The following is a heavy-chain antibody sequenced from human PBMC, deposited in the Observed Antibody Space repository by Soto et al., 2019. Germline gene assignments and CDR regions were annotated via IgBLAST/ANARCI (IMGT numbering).Heavy chain of an antibody. D-gene: IGHD4-17*01. CDR1: GYSISSGYY. J-gene: IGHJ4*02. Sequence: SETLSLTCAVSGYSISSGYYWGWVRPPPGKGLEWIGSIYHSGSTYYNPSLKSRVTISVDTSKNQFSLKLSSVTAADTAVYYCARGSRFNYGDYVGYWGQGTLVTVSA. CDR2: IYHSGST. V-gene: IGHV4-38-2*01. CDR3: ARGSRFNYGDYVGY.